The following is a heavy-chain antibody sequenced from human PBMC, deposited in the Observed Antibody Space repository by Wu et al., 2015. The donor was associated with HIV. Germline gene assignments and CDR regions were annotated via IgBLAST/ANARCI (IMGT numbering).Heavy chain of an antibody. Sequence: QVQLQESGPGLVKPSETLSLTCVVSGTSVSSDYYWGWIRQTPGKGLEWIGYIYYNGNTKYNPSLESRVTMSLDSSKNQVSLHLRSATAADTAVYYCARQGCSGESCYLPLDSWGQGTLVTVSS. J-gene: IGHJ5*01. CDR1: GTSVSSDYY. D-gene: IGHD2-15*01. V-gene: IGHV4-38-2*01. CDR3: ARQGCSGESCYLPLDS. CDR2: IYYNGNT.